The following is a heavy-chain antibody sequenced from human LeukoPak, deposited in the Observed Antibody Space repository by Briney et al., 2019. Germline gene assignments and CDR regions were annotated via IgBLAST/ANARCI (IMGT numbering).Heavy chain of an antibody. J-gene: IGHJ4*02. CDR2: INPNSGDT. D-gene: IGHD3-3*01. Sequence: ASVKVSCKASGYTFTGYYMNWVRQAPGQGLEWMGCINPNSGDTDYAQKFQGRVTVTRDTSITTAYMELRRLSSDDTAVYHCARGVGISIFGVPAFYFDNWGQGTLVTVSS. CDR1: GYTFTGYY. CDR3: ARGVGISIFGVPAFYFDN. V-gene: IGHV1-2*02.